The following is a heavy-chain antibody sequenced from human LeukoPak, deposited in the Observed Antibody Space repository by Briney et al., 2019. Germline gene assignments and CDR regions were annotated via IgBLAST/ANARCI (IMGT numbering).Heavy chain of an antibody. CDR1: GFTFSSYW. V-gene: IGHV3-7*01. CDR3: ASGYYYDSSGPPDYFDY. J-gene: IGHJ4*02. Sequence: GGSVRLSCAASGFTFSSYWMSWVRQAPGKGLEWVANITQDGSEKYYVDSVKGRFTISRDNAKNSVYLQMNSLRAEDTAVYYCASGYYYDSSGPPDYFDYWGQGTLVTVSS. D-gene: IGHD3-22*01. CDR2: ITQDGSEK.